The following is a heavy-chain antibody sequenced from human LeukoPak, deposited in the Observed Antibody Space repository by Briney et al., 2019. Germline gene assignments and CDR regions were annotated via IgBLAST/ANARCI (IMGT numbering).Heavy chain of an antibody. Sequence: GGSLRLSCAASGFTFSSYAMSWVRQAPWKGLEWVSAISGSGGSTYYADSVKGRFTISRDNSKNTLYLQMNSLRAEDTAVYYCAKPPRIAARPTYFDYWGQGTLATVSS. CDR2: ISGSGGST. J-gene: IGHJ4*02. V-gene: IGHV3-23*01. CDR1: GFTFSSYA. CDR3: AKPPRIAARPTYFDY. D-gene: IGHD6-6*01.